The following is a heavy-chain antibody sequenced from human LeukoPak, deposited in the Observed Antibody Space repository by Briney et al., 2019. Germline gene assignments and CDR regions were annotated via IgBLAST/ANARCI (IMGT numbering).Heavy chain of an antibody. Sequence: GGSLRLXCAASGFTFSSYSMNWVRQAPGKGLEWVSSISSSSSYIYYADSVKGRFTISRDNAKNSLYLQMNSLRAEDTAVYYCARDGSHGDYNYYYYYMDVWGKGTTVTVSS. CDR2: ISSSSSYI. V-gene: IGHV3-21*01. CDR1: GFTFSSYS. CDR3: ARDGSHGDYNYYYYYMDV. J-gene: IGHJ6*03. D-gene: IGHD4-17*01.